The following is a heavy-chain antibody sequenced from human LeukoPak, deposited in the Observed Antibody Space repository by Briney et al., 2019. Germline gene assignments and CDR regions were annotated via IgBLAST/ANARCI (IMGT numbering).Heavy chain of an antibody. CDR3: AKVRMGYSGYDPLFDC. V-gene: IGHV3-23*01. CDR2: ISGSGGST. CDR1: GFTFSSYA. Sequence: PGGSLRLSCAASGFTFSSYAMSWVRQAPGKGLEWVSAISGSGGSTYYADSVKGRFIVSRNNSKNTLYLQMNSLRAEDTAVYYCAKVRMGYSGYDPLFDCWGQGTQVTVSS. J-gene: IGHJ4*02. D-gene: IGHD5-12*01.